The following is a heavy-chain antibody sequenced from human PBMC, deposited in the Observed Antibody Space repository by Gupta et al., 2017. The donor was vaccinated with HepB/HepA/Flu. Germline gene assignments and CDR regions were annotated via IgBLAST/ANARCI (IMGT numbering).Heavy chain of an antibody. D-gene: IGHD2-15*01. V-gene: IGHV2-5*02. Sequence: QITLKESGPTLVKPTQTLTLTCTVSGFSLNSSGVGVGWIRQPPGKTLEWLALIYWDDDKRYSSSLKNRLNIIKDTSKNQVVLTMVNLEPVDTATYYCARIFRILRGYYWGQGTLVTVSS. J-gene: IGHJ4*02. CDR2: IYWDDDK. CDR1: GFSLNSSGVG. CDR3: ARIFRILRGYY.